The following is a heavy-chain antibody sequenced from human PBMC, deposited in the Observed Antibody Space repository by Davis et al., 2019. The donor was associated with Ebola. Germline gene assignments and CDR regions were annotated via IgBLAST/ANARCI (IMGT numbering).Heavy chain of an antibody. CDR2: MYYSGST. V-gene: IGHV4-61*01. CDR3: ARHSVTTLAFMDV. Sequence: SETLSLTCTVSGGSVSSGSYYWSWIRQPPGKGLEWIGYMYYSGSTNYNPSLKGRVTISVDTSKNQFSLKLSSVTAADTAVYYCARHSVTTLAFMDVWGQGTTVTVSS. D-gene: IGHD4-11*01. J-gene: IGHJ6*02. CDR1: GGSVSSGSYY.